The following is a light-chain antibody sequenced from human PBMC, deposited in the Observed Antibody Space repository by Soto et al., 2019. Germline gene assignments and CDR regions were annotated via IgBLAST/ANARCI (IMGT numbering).Light chain of an antibody. CDR2: DVS. J-gene: IGLJ1*01. V-gene: IGLV2-14*03. Sequence: QSALTQPASVSGSPGQSITISCTGTSSDVGGYNYVSWYQHHPGKAPKLMIFDVSNRPSGVSNRFSGSKSANTASLTISGLQAEDEADYYCSSYTSSSTSYVFGTGTKVTVL. CDR3: SSYTSSSTSYV. CDR1: SSDVGGYNY.